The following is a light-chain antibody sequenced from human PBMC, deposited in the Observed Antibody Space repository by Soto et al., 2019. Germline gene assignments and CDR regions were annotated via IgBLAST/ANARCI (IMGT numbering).Light chain of an antibody. CDR3: QQYENYWT. J-gene: IGKJ1*01. V-gene: IGKV1-5*01. Sequence: DIQMTQSPSTLSATAGDRVTITCWASQSISSWLAWYQHKPGKAPKLLIYDASNLDSGVPSRFSGSGSGTEFSLTISNLQPEDCATYYCQQYENYWTVGQGTKVDI. CDR2: DAS. CDR1: QSISSW.